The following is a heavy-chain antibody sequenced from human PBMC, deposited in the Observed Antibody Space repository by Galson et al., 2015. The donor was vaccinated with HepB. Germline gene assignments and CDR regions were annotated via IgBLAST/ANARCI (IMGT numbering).Heavy chain of an antibody. CDR2: ISYDGSGE. V-gene: IGHV3-30*18. Sequence: SLRLSCAASGFTFSRYDMHWVRQAPGKGLEWVALISYDGSGEYYADSVKGRFIISRDNSKNTLYPQMNSLRAEDTAVYYCAKRAQYSSTWGRTRFSSYFDMDVWGQGTTVTVSS. D-gene: IGHD6-13*01. J-gene: IGHJ6*02. CDR3: AKRAQYSSTWGRTRFSSYFDMDV. CDR1: GFTFSRYD.